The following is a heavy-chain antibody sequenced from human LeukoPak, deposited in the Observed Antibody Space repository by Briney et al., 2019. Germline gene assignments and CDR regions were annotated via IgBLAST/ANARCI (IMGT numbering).Heavy chain of an antibody. D-gene: IGHD2-21*02. V-gene: IGHV1-18*01. Sequence: GASVKVSCKASGYTFTSYGISWVRQAPGQGLEWMGWISAYNGNTNYAQELQGRVTMTTDTSTSTAYMELRSLRSDDTAVYYCARDASAYCGGDCYSDAFDIWGQGTMVTVSS. CDR2: ISAYNGNT. CDR1: GYTFTSYG. J-gene: IGHJ3*02. CDR3: ARDASAYCGGDCYSDAFDI.